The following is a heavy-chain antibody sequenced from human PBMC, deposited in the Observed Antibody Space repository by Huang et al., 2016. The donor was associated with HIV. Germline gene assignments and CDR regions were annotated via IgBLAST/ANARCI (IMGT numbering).Heavy chain of an antibody. CDR1: GFTFSSYW. Sequence: EVQLVESGGGLVQPGGSLRLSCAASGFTFSSYWMHWVRQAPGKGLVGVSRINGDGSSTNYAYSVKGRFTISRDNAKNTLYVQVNSLRAEDTAVYYCARGTRLTVLWYFDLWGRGTLVIVSS. D-gene: IGHD7-27*01. CDR2: INGDGSST. CDR3: ARGTRLTVLWYFDL. V-gene: IGHV3-74*01. J-gene: IGHJ2*01.